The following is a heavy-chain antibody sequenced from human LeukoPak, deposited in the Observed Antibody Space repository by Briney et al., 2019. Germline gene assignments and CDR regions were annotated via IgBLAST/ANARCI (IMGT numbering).Heavy chain of an antibody. V-gene: IGHV4-61*02. CDR1: GGSISSGSYY. D-gene: IGHD5-18*01. Sequence: SETLSLTCTVSGGSISSGSYYWSWIRQPAGKGLEWIGRIYTSGSTYYNPSLKSQVTISVDTSKNQFSLKLSSVTAADTAVYYRARDGPNGYGWFDPWGQGTLVTVSS. J-gene: IGHJ5*02. CDR2: IYTSGST. CDR3: ARDGPNGYGWFDP.